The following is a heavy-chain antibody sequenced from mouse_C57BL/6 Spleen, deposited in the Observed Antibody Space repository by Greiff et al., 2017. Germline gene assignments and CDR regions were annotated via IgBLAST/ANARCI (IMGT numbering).Heavy chain of an antibody. CDR3: ARGEAYYYGSSLFDY. CDR2: INPSNGGT. D-gene: IGHD1-1*01. Sequence: VQLQQPGTELVKPGASVKLSCKASGYTFTSYWMHWVKQRPGQGLEWIGNINPSNGGTNYNEKFKSKATLTVDKSSSTAYMQLSSLTSEDSAVYYCARGEAYYYGSSLFDYWGQGTTLTVSS. CDR1: GYTFTSYW. J-gene: IGHJ2*01. V-gene: IGHV1-53*01.